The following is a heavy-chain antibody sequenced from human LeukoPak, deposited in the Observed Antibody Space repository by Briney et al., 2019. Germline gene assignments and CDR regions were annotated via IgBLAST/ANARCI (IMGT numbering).Heavy chain of an antibody. Sequence: ASVKVSCKASGYTFTGYYMHWVRQAPGQGLEWMGRINPNSGGTNYAQKFQGRVTMTRDTSISTAYMELSRLRSDDTAVYYCARGRYSSGKFDPWGQGTLVTVSS. V-gene: IGHV1-2*06. J-gene: IGHJ5*02. D-gene: IGHD6-19*01. CDR1: GYTFTGYY. CDR2: INPNSGGT. CDR3: ARGRYSSGKFDP.